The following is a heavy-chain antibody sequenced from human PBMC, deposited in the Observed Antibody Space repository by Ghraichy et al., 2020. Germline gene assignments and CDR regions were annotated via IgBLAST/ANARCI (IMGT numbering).Heavy chain of an antibody. CDR3: ARCPSGCWFDP. CDR1: GGSFSGYY. D-gene: IGHD6-19*01. J-gene: IGHJ5*02. CDR2: INHSGST. Sequence: SETLSLTCAVYGGSFSGYYWSWIRQPPGKGLEWIGEINHSGSTNYNPSLKSRVTISVDTSKNQFSLKLSSVTAADTAVYYCARCPSGCWFDPWGQGTLVTVSS. V-gene: IGHV4-34*01.